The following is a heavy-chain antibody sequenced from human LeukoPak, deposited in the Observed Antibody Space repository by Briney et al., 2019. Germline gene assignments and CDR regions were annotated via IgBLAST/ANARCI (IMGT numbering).Heavy chain of an antibody. CDR1: GGSISSYY. D-gene: IGHD6-13*01. V-gene: IGHV4-59*01. CDR3: ARGASSSWYPGYYYYYYMDV. Sequence: SETLSLTCTVSGGSISSYYWSWIRQPPGKGLEWIGYIYYSGSTNYNPSLKSRVTISVDTSKNQFSLKLSSVTAADTAVYYCARGASSSWYPGYYYYYYMDVWGKGTTVTISS. CDR2: IYYSGST. J-gene: IGHJ6*03.